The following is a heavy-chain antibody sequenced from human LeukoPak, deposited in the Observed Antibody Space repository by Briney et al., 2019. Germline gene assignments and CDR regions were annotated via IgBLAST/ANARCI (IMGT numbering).Heavy chain of an antibody. J-gene: IGHJ4*02. CDR2: ISSSSSYI. D-gene: IGHD2-15*01. CDR3: ARASGSEFDY. Sequence: GGSLRLSCAASGFTFSSYSTNWVRQAPGKGLEWVSSISSSSSYICYADSVKGRFTISRDNAKKSLYLQMNSLRAEDTAVYYCARASGSEFDYWGQGTLVTVSS. V-gene: IGHV3-21*01. CDR1: GFTFSSYS.